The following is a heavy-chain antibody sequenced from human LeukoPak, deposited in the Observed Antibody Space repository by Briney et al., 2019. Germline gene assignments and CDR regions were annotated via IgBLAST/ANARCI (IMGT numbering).Heavy chain of an antibody. Sequence: PSETLSLTCTVSGGSISNYYWNWIRQPAGKGLEWIGRVYTSGSTNYNPSLKSRVTMSVDTSKNQFSLKLRSVTAADTAVYYCARAHQLDTFHYWGPGTLVTVSS. V-gene: IGHV4-4*07. J-gene: IGHJ4*02. D-gene: IGHD2-2*01. CDR3: ARAHQLDTFHY. CDR1: GGSISNYY. CDR2: VYTSGST.